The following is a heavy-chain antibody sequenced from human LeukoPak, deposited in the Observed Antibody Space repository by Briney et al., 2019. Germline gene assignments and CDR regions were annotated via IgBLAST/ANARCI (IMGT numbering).Heavy chain of an antibody. J-gene: IGHJ2*01. D-gene: IGHD3-22*01. CDR3: ARDPSYYDSSGYYGGWYFDL. Sequence: PGRSLRLSCAASGFTFSSYAMHWVRQAPGKGLEWVAVISYDGSNKYYADSVKGRFTISRDNSKNTLYLQMNSLRAEDTAVYYCARDPSYYDSSGYYGGWYFDLWGRGTLVTISS. V-gene: IGHV3-30*01. CDR1: GFTFSSYA. CDR2: ISYDGSNK.